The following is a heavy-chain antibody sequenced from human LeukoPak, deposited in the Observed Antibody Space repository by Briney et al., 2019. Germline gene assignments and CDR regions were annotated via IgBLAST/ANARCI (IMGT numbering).Heavy chain of an antibody. CDR2: INHSGST. CDR3: ARARGYSYGYGPDY. Sequence: SETLSLTCAVYGGSFSGYYWSWIRQPPGKGLEWTGEINHSGSTNYNPSLKSRVTKSVDTSKNQFSLKLSSVTAADTAVYYCARARGYSYGYGPDYWGQGTLVTVSS. CDR1: GGSFSGYY. D-gene: IGHD5-18*01. V-gene: IGHV4-34*01. J-gene: IGHJ4*02.